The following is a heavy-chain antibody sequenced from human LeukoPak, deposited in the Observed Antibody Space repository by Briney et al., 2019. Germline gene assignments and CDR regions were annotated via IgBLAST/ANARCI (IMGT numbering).Heavy chain of an antibody. Sequence: SETLSLTCAVYGGSFSGYYWSWIRQPPGKGLEWIGEINHSGSTNYNPSLKSRVTISVDTSKNQFSLKLISVTAADTAVYYCARGGGYNWFDPWGQGTLVTVSS. J-gene: IGHJ5*02. CDR2: INHSGST. CDR3: ARGGGYNWFDP. V-gene: IGHV4-34*01. CDR1: GGSFSGYY.